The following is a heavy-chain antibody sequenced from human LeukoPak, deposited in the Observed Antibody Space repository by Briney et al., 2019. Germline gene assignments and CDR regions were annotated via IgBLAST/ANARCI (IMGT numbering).Heavy chain of an antibody. CDR1: GYTFTGYY. J-gene: IGHJ2*01. CDR3: ARASAVAGSKDWYFDL. Sequence: ASVKVSCKASGYTFTGYYMHWVRQAPGQGLEWMGWINPNSGGTNYAQKFQGRVTMTRDTSISTAYMELSRLRSDDTAVYYCARASAVAGSKDWYFDLWGRGTLVTVSS. V-gene: IGHV1-2*02. D-gene: IGHD6-19*01. CDR2: INPNSGGT.